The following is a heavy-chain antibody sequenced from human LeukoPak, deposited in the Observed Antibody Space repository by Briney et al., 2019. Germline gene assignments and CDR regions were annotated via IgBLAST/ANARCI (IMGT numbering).Heavy chain of an antibody. V-gene: IGHV3-9*01. D-gene: IGHD3-9*01. J-gene: IGHJ4*02. CDR3: AKAPSGYHILTGYHNYFDY. CDR2: ISWNGGSI. Sequence: GRSLRLSCAASGFTFDDYAMHWVRQAPGKGLEWVSGISWNGGSIAYADSVKGRFTISRDNAKNSLYLQMNSLRAEDTALYYCAKAPSGYHILTGYHNYFDYWGQGTLVTVSS. CDR1: GFTFDDYA.